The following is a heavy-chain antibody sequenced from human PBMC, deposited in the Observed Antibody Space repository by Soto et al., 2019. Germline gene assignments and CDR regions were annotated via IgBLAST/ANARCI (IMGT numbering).Heavy chain of an antibody. CDR2: MNPNSGNT. CDR1: GYTFTRYD. Sequence: QVQLVQSGAEVKKPGASVKVSCKASGYTFTRYDINWVRQATGQGLEWMGWMNPNSGNTGYAQKFQGRVTMTRNTSISTAYMELSSLRSEDTAVYYCARWPDGYYYYGMDVWGQGTTVTVPS. CDR3: ARWPDGYYYYGMDV. J-gene: IGHJ6*02. V-gene: IGHV1-8*01.